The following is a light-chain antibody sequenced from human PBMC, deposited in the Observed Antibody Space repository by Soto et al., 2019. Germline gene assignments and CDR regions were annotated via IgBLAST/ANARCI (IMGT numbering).Light chain of an antibody. CDR2: GVF. J-gene: IGKJ2*01. V-gene: IGKV3-20*01. CDR3: QHYDGSPRT. CDR1: QSVRSNY. Sequence: ETVLTQSPGTVSLYPGERATLSCTTSQSVRSNYLAWYQQKPVQAPRLVVYGVFNRATGIPDRFSGSGSGTDFTLTISGLEPEDSAVYYCQHYDGSPRTVGQGTKLEI.